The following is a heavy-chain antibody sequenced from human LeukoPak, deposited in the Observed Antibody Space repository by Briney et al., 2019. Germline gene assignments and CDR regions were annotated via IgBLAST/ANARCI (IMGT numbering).Heavy chain of an antibody. D-gene: IGHD1-26*01. Sequence: GASVKVSCKASGYTFTSYGISWVRQAPGQGLEWMGWISAYNGNTNYAQKLQGRVTMTTDTSTSTAYMELSSLRSEDTAVYYCAXXXXSGSWRTLGYWGQGTLVTVSS. CDR2: ISAYNGNT. CDR3: AXXXXSGSWRTLGY. J-gene: IGHJ4*02. V-gene: IGHV1-18*01. CDR1: GYTFTSYG.